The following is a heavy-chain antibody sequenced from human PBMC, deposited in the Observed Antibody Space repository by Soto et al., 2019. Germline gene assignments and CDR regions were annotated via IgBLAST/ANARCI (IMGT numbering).Heavy chain of an antibody. V-gene: IGHV2-5*02. CDR3: AHSATSSGRGKNFDY. Sequence: QITLKESGPTLVKPTQTLTLTCTFSGFSLSTSGVGVGWIRQPPGKALEWLALIYLDDDKRYSPSLKSRLTINNDTPKTRVVLTMTNMDPVNTATYYFAHSATSSGRGKNFDYWGQGTLVTVSS. CDR2: IYLDDDK. CDR1: GFSLSTSGVG. D-gene: IGHD6-19*01. J-gene: IGHJ4*02.